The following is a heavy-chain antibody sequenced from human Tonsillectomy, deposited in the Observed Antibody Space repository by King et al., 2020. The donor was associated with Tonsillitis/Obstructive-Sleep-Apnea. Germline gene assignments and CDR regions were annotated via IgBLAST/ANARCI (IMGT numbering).Heavy chain of an antibody. CDR1: GFTLGDNA. CDR3: TRVHYSSGWCGFDF. D-gene: IGHD6-19*01. CDR2: IRRKAYGGTT. Sequence: VQLVESGGGLVQPGRSLRLSCTASGFTLGDNAMSWVRKAQGKGLEWVGIIRRKAYGGTTEYAASVKGIFTISRDDSKSIAYLQMNSLKTEDTAVYYCTRVHYSSGWCGFDFWGQRTLLTVSS. J-gene: IGHJ4*02. V-gene: IGHV3-49*04.